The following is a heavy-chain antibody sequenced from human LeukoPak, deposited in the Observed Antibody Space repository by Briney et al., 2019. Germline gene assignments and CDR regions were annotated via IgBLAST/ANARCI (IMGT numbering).Heavy chain of an antibody. CDR2: IKQDGSEK. V-gene: IGHV3-7*01. Sequence: PGGSLRLSCAAPGFTFSSYAMSWVRQAPGKGLEWVANIKQDGSEKYYVDSVKGRFTISRDNAKNSLYLQMNSLRAEDTAVYYCVGSGYYYGSGIDYWGQGTLVTVSS. J-gene: IGHJ4*02. CDR1: GFTFSSYA. D-gene: IGHD3-10*01. CDR3: VGSGYYYGSGIDY.